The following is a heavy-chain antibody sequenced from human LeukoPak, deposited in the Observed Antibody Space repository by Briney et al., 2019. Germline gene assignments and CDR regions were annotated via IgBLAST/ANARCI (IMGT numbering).Heavy chain of an antibody. J-gene: IGHJ5*02. V-gene: IGHV3-48*04. CDR3: AREGVDP. Sequence: GGSLRLSCGASGFTFSTYGMTWVRQAPGKGLEWVSYISASGTIIYYADSVKGRFTISRDNAKNSLYLQMNSLRAEDTAVYYCAREGVDPWGQGTLVTVSS. CDR2: ISASGTII. CDR1: GFTFSTYG.